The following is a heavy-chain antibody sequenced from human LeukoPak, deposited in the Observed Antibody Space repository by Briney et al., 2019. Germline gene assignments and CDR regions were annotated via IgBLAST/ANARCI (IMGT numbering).Heavy chain of an antibody. CDR3: ANDFWSATTYFFDY. V-gene: IGHV4-38-2*02. Sequence: SETLSLICTISGYSITNSYYWAWIRQPPGKGLEWIGSIYYSGSTYYNPSLRSRVSMSVDTSRNQFSLNLKSVTAADTAMNFCANDFWSATTYFFDYWGQGILVTVSS. D-gene: IGHD3-3*01. CDR2: IYYSGST. CDR1: GYSITNSYY. J-gene: IGHJ4*02.